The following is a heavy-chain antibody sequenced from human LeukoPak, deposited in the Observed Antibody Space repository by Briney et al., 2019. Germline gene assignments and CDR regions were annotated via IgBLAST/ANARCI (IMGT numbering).Heavy chain of an antibody. CDR3: ARDYVATRGYGMDV. Sequence: PSETLSLTCTVSGGSISSYYWSWIRQPPGKGLEWIGYIYYSGSTNYNPSLKSRVTISVDTSKNQFSLKLSSVTAADTAVYYCARDYVATRGYGMDVWGKGTTVTVSS. D-gene: IGHD5-12*01. CDR2: IYYSGST. CDR1: GGSISSYY. J-gene: IGHJ6*04. V-gene: IGHV4-59*01.